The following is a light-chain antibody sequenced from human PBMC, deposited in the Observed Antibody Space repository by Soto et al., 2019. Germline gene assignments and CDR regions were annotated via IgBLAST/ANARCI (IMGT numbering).Light chain of an antibody. CDR1: SSNIGIDS. CDR3: ASWEDSLSGVV. Sequence: QSVLTHPPSASVTPGQSVTISCSGSSSNIGIDSVYWYQQLPGTAPKLLIYRNNQRPSGVPARFSGSKSGTSASLAISGLRSEDEANYYCASWEDSLSGVVFVGGTKLAAL. J-gene: IGLJ3*02. CDR2: RNN. V-gene: IGLV1-47*01.